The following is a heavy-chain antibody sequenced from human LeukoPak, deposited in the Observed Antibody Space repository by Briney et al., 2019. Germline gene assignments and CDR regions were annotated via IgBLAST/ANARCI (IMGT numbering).Heavy chain of an antibody. V-gene: IGHV3-23*01. CDR1: GFTFSGSA. D-gene: IGHD6-13*01. CDR3: ATSFGPVIAAAGTGAD. CDR2: ISGSGSST. J-gene: IGHJ4*02. Sequence: GGSLRLSCAASGFTFSGSAMHWVRQAPGKGLEWVSVISGSGSSTYYADSVKGRFTISRDNSKNTLYLQMNSLRAEDTAVYYCATSFGPVIAAAGTGADWGQGTLVTASS.